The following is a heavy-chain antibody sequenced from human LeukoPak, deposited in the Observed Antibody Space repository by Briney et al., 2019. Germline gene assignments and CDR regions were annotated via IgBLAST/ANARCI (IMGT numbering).Heavy chain of an antibody. Sequence: TGGSLRLSCAASGFTFSDYTMNWVRQAPGKGLEWVSSISSGGTYKYYADSVKGRFTISRDNAQNSLYLQMNSLRAEDSSVYYCARPTTVTTISADAFDIWGQGTMVTVSS. V-gene: IGHV3-21*01. CDR2: ISSGGTYK. D-gene: IGHD4-17*01. J-gene: IGHJ3*02. CDR1: GFTFSDYT. CDR3: ARPTTVTTISADAFDI.